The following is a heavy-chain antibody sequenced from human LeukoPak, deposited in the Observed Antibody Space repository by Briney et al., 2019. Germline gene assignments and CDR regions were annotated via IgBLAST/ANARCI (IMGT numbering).Heavy chain of an antibody. V-gene: IGHV4-59*01. CDR3: AGGTLSSGWYYFDY. J-gene: IGHJ4*02. Sequence: SETLSLTCTVSGGSISSYYWIWIRQPPGKGLEWIGYIYYSGSTNYNPSLKSRVTISVDTSKNQFSLKLSSVTAADTAVYYCAGGTLSSGWYYFDYWGQGTLVTVSS. CDR1: GGSISSYY. CDR2: IYYSGST. D-gene: IGHD6-19*01.